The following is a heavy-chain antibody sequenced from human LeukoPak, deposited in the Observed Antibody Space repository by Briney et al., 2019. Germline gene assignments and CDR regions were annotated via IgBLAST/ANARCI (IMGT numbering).Heavy chain of an antibody. Sequence: PAETLSLTCTVSGDSMSDYFWTWIRQPPGKGLEWIGYAADSGSTNYNPSLKSRVTISVDSSTNHFSLRLTSVTAADTAVYYCARLSTVTTSFDYWGQGTLVTVSS. CDR1: GDSMSDYF. D-gene: IGHD4-17*01. J-gene: IGHJ4*02. CDR3: ARLSTVTTSFDY. V-gene: IGHV4-59*12. CDR2: AADSGST.